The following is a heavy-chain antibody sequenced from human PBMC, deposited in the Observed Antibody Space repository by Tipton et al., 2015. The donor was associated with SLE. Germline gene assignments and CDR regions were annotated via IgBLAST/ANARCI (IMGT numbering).Heavy chain of an antibody. V-gene: IGHV4-61*09. CDR2: IYTSGST. CDR1: GGAISTSDYY. D-gene: IGHD6-13*01. Sequence: TLSLTCSVSGGAISTSDYYWGWIRQPAGKGLEWIGHIYTSGSTNYNPSLKSRVTISVDTSKNQFSLKLSSVTAADTAVYYCARGNPYLYSSSWWTDVWGQGTTVTVSS. CDR3: ARGNPYLYSSSWWTDV. J-gene: IGHJ6*02.